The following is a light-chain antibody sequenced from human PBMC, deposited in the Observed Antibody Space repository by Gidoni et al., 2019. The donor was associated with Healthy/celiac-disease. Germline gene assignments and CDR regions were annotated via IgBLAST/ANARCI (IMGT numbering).Light chain of an antibody. CDR1: SSHVGGYNY. CDR3: SSDAGSNNVV. Sequence: QSPLTPPPSAPGSPGPPDTIPCPGTSSHVGGYNYFSWYQQPPGKAPTLMIYEVSKRPSGVPDRCSGSKSGNTASLTVSELQAEDEADYYGSSDAGSNNVVFGGGTKLTVL. CDR2: EVS. V-gene: IGLV2-8*01. J-gene: IGLJ2*01.